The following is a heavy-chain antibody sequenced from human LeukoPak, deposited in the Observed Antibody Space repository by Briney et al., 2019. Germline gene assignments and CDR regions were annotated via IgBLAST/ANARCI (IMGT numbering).Heavy chain of an antibody. CDR1: GGTFSSYA. D-gene: IGHD2-2*01. V-gene: IGHV1-69*05. CDR2: IIPIFGTA. CDR3: ASHVVPAASLDYYFDY. J-gene: IGHJ4*02. Sequence: GASVKVSCKASGGTFSSYAISWVRQAPGQGLEWMGGIIPIFGTANYAQKFQGRVTITTDESTSTAYMELSSLRSEDTAVYYCASHVVPAASLDYYFDYWGQGTLVTVSS.